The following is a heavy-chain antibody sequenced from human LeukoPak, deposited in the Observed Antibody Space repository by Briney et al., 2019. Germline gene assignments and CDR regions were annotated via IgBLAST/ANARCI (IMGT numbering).Heavy chain of an antibody. V-gene: IGHV3-23*01. CDR1: GFTFSSYA. D-gene: IGHD2-2*01. Sequence: GGSLRLSCAASGFTFSSYAMSWVRQAPGKGLERVSAISGSGGSTYYADSVKGRFTISRDNSKNTLYLQMNSLRAEDTAVYYCAKELEVVPAEGWFDPWGQGTLVTVSS. CDR3: AKELEVVPAEGWFDP. CDR2: ISGSGGST. J-gene: IGHJ5*02.